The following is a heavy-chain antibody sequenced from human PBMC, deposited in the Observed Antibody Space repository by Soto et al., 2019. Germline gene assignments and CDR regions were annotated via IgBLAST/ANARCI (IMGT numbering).Heavy chain of an antibody. CDR2: INTYNGNT. D-gene: IGHD3-16*01. Sequence: QVQLVQSGAEVKNPGASVKVSCKASGYTFTRYGLGWARQAPGQGLEWTGWINTYNGNTNYAQHVQGRVTLTTDTSTSTAYMELRSLRSNNTAIYYCAMVDVYVTPSPQDVWGQGTTVIVSS. V-gene: IGHV1-18*01. J-gene: IGHJ6*02. CDR3: AMVDVYVTPSPQDV. CDR1: GYTFTRYG.